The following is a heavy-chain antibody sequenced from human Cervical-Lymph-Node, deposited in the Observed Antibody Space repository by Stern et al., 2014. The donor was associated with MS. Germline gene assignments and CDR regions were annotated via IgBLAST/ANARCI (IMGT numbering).Heavy chain of an antibody. Sequence: DQLVESGGGVVQPGRSLRLSCAASGFTFSSYGMHWVRQAPGKVLEWVAVIWYDGSNKYYADSVKGRFTISRDNSKNTLYLQMNSLRAEDTAVYYCARDGPDSSGYYWFWDYWGQGTLVTVSS. D-gene: IGHD3-22*01. CDR1: GFTFSSYG. J-gene: IGHJ4*02. CDR2: IWYDGSNK. CDR3: ARDGPDSSGYYWFWDY. V-gene: IGHV3-33*01.